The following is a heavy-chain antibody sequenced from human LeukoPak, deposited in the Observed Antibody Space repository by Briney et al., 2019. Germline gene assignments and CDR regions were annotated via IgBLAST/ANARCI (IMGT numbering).Heavy chain of an antibody. CDR1: GGSISSYY. D-gene: IGHD3-10*01. CDR2: IYTSGST. CDR3: ARGWGVRGVIAFDY. V-gene: IGHV4-4*07. Sequence: SETLSLTCTVSGGSISSYYWSWIRQPAGKGLEWIGRIYTSGSTNYNPSLKSRVTMSVDTSKNQFSLKLSSVTAADTAVYYCARGWGVRGVIAFDYWGQGTLVTVSS. J-gene: IGHJ4*02.